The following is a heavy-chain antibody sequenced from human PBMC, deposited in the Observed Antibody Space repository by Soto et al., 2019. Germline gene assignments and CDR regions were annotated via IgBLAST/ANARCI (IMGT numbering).Heavy chain of an antibody. CDR2: IYHSGGT. CDR1: GYSSRSGYY. Sequence: SETLSLTCAVSGYSSRSGYYWAWIRQPPGKGLEYIGSIYHSGGTFYNPSLKSRVTMSVDTSKKQFSPRLTAVTAADTAVYYCAGTDSYTSGLDYWGQGTVVTVSS. V-gene: IGHV4-38-2*01. J-gene: IGHJ4*02. D-gene: IGHD6-19*01. CDR3: AGTDSYTSGLDY.